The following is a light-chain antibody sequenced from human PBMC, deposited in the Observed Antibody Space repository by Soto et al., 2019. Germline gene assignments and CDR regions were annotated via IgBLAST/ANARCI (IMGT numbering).Light chain of an antibody. V-gene: IGKV1-39*01. CDR3: QQTYRTPLT. J-gene: IGKJ4*01. CDR2: AAS. Sequence: DIQMTQSPSSLSASVGDRVTITSRAGQYIGRYLNWYQQKPGKAPKLLIYAASSLHSGVPSRFSGSGSGTDFTLTISSLQPEDSATYSCQQTYRTPLTFRGGTKVEIK. CDR1: QYIGRY.